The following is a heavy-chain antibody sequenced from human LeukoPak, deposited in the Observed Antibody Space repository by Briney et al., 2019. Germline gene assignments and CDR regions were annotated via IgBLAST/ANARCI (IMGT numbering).Heavy chain of an antibody. V-gene: IGHV3-74*01. CDR1: GFTFNSYS. Sequence: GGSLRLSCAASGFTFNSYSMNWVRQAPGKGLVWVSRTYSDTNYADSVKGRFTISRDNAKNTLYLQMDSLRAEDTAVYYCARGSGSYGLWDYWGQGTLVTVSS. CDR3: ARGSGSYGLWDY. J-gene: IGHJ4*02. CDR2: TYSDT. D-gene: IGHD1-26*01.